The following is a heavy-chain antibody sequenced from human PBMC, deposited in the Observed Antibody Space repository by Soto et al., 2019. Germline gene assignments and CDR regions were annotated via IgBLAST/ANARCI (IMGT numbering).Heavy chain of an antibody. D-gene: IGHD5-12*01. CDR3: AAGGGLPRYY. CDR1: GGSISSGGYS. V-gene: IGHV4-30-2*01. J-gene: IGHJ4*02. CDR2: IYHSGST. Sequence: QLQLQESGSGLVKPSQTLSLTCAVSGGSISSGGYSWSWLRQPPGKGLEWIGYIYHSGSTYYNPSLKIRVTISVDRSTNQFSLKLSSVTAADTAVYYCAAGGGLPRYYWGQGTLVTVSS.